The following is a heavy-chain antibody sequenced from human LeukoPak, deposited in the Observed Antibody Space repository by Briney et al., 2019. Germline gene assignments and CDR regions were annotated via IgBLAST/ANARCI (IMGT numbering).Heavy chain of an antibody. Sequence: PGGSLRLSCAASGFTFSSYTMSWVRQAPGKGLEWVSAISGSGGSTYYADSVKGRFTISRDNSKNTLYLQMNSLRAEDTAVYYCARDVVPAAIGFDYWGQGTLVTVSS. CDR1: GFTFSSYT. D-gene: IGHD2-2*02. J-gene: IGHJ4*02. V-gene: IGHV3-23*01. CDR2: ISGSGGST. CDR3: ARDVVPAAIGFDY.